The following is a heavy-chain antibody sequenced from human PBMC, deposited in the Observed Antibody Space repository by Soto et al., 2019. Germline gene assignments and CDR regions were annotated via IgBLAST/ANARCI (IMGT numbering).Heavy chain of an antibody. CDR3: ARDRGYSTFDM. CDR1: GFIFSSYW. Sequence: GGSLRLSCGASGFIFSSYWMSWVRQAPGKGLEWVAKMKEDGSEKNYVDSVKGPFTSSRDNAKKSLYLQMTSLRADATALYYCARDRGYSTFDMWGQGTMVTVSS. D-gene: IGHD1-26*01. CDR2: MKEDGSEK. V-gene: IGHV3-7*01. J-gene: IGHJ3*02.